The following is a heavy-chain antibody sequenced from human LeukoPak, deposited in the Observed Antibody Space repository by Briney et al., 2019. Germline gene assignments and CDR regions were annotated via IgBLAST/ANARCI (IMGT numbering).Heavy chain of an antibody. CDR1: GYTFSIYT. J-gene: IGHJ5*02. CDR2: INPNSGGT. D-gene: IGHD1-26*01. V-gene: IGHV1-2*02. CDR3: ARFRSGEGWFDP. Sequence: GASVKVSCKASGYTFSIYTMNWVRQAPGQGLEWMGWINPNSGGTNYAQKFQGRVTMTRDTSISTAYMELSRLRSDDTAVYYCARFRSGEGWFDPWGQGTLVTVSS.